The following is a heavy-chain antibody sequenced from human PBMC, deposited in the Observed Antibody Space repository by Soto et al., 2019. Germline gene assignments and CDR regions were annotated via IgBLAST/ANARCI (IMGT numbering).Heavy chain of an antibody. Sequence: AETLSLTCTVYGGSFSGYYWNWVRQPPGKGLEWSVKINHSGSTTNPSLNSRVTISLDTSKTQFSLTLSSVTAADTAVYYCVGPYNCGSGCYPASSLDSWGQGTLVTVSS. CDR3: VGPYNCGSGCYPASSLDS. CDR2: INHSGST. V-gene: IGHV4-34*01. CDR1: GGSFSGYY. D-gene: IGHD2-21*02. J-gene: IGHJ4*02.